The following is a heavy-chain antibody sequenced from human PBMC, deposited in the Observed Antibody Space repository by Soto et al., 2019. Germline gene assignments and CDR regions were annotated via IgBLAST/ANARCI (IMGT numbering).Heavy chain of an antibody. CDR3: AREPPDGDYGMDV. J-gene: IGHJ6*01. CDR2: IIPVLGIA. V-gene: IGHV1-69*08. CDR1: GGTFSSYT. D-gene: IGHD4-17*01. Sequence: QVQLVQSGAEVKKPGSSVKVSCKASGGTFSSYTISWVRQAPGQGLEWMGRIIPVLGIANYAQKFQGGVTXTXDTXTRTADMESSSLRSEDTAVYYCAREPPDGDYGMDVWGPGTTVTFSS.